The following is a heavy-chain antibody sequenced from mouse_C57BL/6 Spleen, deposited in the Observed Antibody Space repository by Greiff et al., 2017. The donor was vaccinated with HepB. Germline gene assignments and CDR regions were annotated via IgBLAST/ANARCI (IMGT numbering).Heavy chain of an antibody. CDR2: INPYNGGT. Sequence: EVQLQQSGPELVKPGASVTIPCKVSGYTFTDYNMDWVKQSHGKSLEWIGDINPYNGGTIYNQKFKGKATLTVDKSTSTDYMKLHSLTTEDTAIYYCARTEYCYSSSYLDYWGQGTTLTVSS. CDR3: ARTEYCYSSSYLDY. CDR1: GYTFTDYN. V-gene: IGHV1-18*01. D-gene: IGHD1-1*01. J-gene: IGHJ2*01.